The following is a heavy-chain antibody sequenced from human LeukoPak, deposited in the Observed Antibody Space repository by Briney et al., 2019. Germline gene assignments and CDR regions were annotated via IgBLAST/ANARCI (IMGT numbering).Heavy chain of an antibody. CDR1: GFIFSSYS. D-gene: IGHD4-11*01. J-gene: IGHJ4*02. V-gene: IGHV3-21*01. CDR2: ISSSSSYI. CDR3: ARVYHDYSNGIGYFDY. Sequence: PGGSLRLSCAASGFIFSSYSMNWVRQAPGKGLEWVSSISSSSSYIYYADSVKGRFTISRDNAKNSLYLQMNSLRAEDTAVYYCARVYHDYSNGIGYFDYWGQGTLVTVSS.